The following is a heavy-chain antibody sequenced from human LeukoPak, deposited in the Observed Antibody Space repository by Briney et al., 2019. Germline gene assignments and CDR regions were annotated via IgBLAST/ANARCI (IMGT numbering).Heavy chain of an antibody. CDR1: GGSISSYY. V-gene: IGHV4-59*12. Sequence: SETLSLTCTASGGSISSYYWSWIRQPPGKGLEWIGYINHSGITNNNPSLKSRVTISVDTSKNQFSLKLSSVTAADTAVYYCARVATYYDFWSGYYHWFDPWGQGTLVTVSS. CDR2: INHSGIT. J-gene: IGHJ5*02. CDR3: ARVATYYDFWSGYYHWFDP. D-gene: IGHD3-3*01.